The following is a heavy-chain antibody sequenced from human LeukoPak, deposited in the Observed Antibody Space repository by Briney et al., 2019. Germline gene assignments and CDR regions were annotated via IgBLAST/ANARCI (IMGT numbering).Heavy chain of an antibody. Sequence: SETLSLTCTVSGGSISSGGYYWTWIRQHPGKGLDWIGYIYYSGSTYYNPSLESRVTMSLDTSKNQFSLKLSSVTAADTAVYYCAGTSGARSGWFDPWGQGTLVTVSS. CDR1: GGSISSGGYY. CDR3: AGTSGARSGWFDP. J-gene: IGHJ5*02. V-gene: IGHV4-31*03. D-gene: IGHD3-3*01. CDR2: IYYSGST.